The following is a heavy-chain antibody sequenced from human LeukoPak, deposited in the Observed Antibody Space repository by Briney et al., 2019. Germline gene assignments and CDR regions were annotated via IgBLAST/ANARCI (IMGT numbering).Heavy chain of an antibody. Sequence: GGSLRLSCAASGFTSSSYAMSWVRQAPGKGLEGVSGISGRGGSTYYADSVKGRFTISRDNSKNTLYLQMNSLRAEDTALYYCAKSSGGAYSDTRSWGQGTLVTVSS. CDR1: GFTSSSYA. J-gene: IGHJ5*02. CDR3: AKSSGGAYSDTRS. D-gene: IGHD2-21*01. V-gene: IGHV3-23*01. CDR2: ISGRGGST.